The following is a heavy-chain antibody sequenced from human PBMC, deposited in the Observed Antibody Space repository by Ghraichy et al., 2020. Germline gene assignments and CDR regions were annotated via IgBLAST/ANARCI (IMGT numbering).Heavy chain of an antibody. D-gene: IGHD2-2*01. CDR1: RFNFSNYA. Sequence: GGSLRLSCAASRFNFSNYAMTWVRQAPGKGLEWVSAISGSGGSTYYVDSGKGRFTISRVNSKNTLYLQMNSLRAEDTAVYYCAKLFPRIVVVPAAGLDGWGQGTTVTVSS. CDR3: AKLFPRIVVVPAAGLDG. CDR2: ISGSGGST. J-gene: IGHJ6*02. V-gene: IGHV3-23*01.